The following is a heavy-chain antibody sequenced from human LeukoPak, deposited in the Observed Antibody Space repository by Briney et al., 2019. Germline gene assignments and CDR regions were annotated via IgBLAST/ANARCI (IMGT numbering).Heavy chain of an antibody. CDR1: GFTFSSYA. Sequence: GGSLRLSCAASGFTFSSYAMSWVRQAPGKGLEWVSAISGSGGSTYYADSVKGRFTISRVNSKNTLYLQMNSLRAEDTAVYYCAKTGPLIIVGASSFYFDYWGQGTLVTVSS. J-gene: IGHJ4*02. V-gene: IGHV3-23*01. D-gene: IGHD1-26*01. CDR2: ISGSGGST. CDR3: AKTGPLIIVGASSFYFDY.